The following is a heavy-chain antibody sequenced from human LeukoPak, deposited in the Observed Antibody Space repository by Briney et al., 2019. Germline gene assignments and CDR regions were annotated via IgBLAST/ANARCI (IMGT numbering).Heavy chain of an antibody. CDR3: AKTTIGYSSGRYPGWPVDY. D-gene: IGHD6-19*01. CDR1: GFTFSSYA. V-gene: IGHV3-23*01. CDR2: ISGSGGST. J-gene: IGHJ4*02. Sequence: GSLRLSCAASGFTFSSYAMSWVRQAPGKGLGWVSAISGSGGSTYYADSVKGRFTISRDNSKNTVYLQMNSLRAEDTAVYYCAKTTIGYSSGRYPGWPVDYWGQGTLVTVSS.